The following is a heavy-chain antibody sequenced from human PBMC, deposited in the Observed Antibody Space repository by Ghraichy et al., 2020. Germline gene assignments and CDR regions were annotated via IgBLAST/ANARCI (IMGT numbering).Heavy chain of an antibody. Sequence: GESLNISCAASGITFRTYSMHWVRQAPGKGLEWVAFISYDGSNEDFADSVKGRFTISRDNSKSTLFLQMNSLRAEDTAVYSCVAGSNVYYRLDYWGQGTLVTVSS. J-gene: IGHJ4*02. V-gene: IGHV3-30*04. D-gene: IGHD3-22*01. CDR3: VAGSNVYYRLDY. CDR2: ISYDGSNE. CDR1: GITFRTYS.